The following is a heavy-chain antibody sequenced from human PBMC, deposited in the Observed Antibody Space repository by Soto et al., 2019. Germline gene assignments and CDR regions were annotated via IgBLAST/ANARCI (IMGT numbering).Heavy chain of an antibody. J-gene: IGHJ6*02. V-gene: IGHV1-69*01. D-gene: IGHD2-2*01. CDR2: IIPISGTA. CDR3: VRSQGSSTSLEIYYYYYYGMDV. CDR1: GGTFSSYA. Sequence: QVQLVQSGAEVKKPGSSVKVSCKASGGTFSSYAISWVRQAPGQGLEWMGGIIPISGTANYAQKFQGRVTITAGESTSTAYMELSSLRSEDTAVYYCVRSQGSSTSLEIYYYYYYGMDVWGQGTTVTVSS.